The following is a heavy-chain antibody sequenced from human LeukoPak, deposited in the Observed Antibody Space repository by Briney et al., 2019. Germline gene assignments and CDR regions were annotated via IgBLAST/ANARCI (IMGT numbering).Heavy chain of an antibody. J-gene: IGHJ5*01. CDR2: ISYDGSNK. Sequence: GGSLRLSCAASGFTFSSYALHWVRQAPGKGLEWVAVISYDGSNKYYADSVKGRFTISRDNSQNTLYLQMNSLRAEDTAVYYCASSPTWIQLWFDYWGQGTLVTVSS. CDR3: ASSPTWIQLWFDY. V-gene: IGHV3-30-3*01. D-gene: IGHD5-18*01. CDR1: GFTFSSYA.